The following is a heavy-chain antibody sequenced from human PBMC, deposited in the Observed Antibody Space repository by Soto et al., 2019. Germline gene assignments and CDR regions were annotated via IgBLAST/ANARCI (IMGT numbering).Heavy chain of an antibody. CDR1: GYGFTTYG. J-gene: IGHJ4*02. D-gene: IGHD1-1*01. V-gene: IGHV1-18*01. CDR2: ISAHNGNT. CDR3: ARGRYGDY. Sequence: QVHLVQSGAEVKKPGASVKVSCKGSGYGFTTYGITWVRQAPGQGLEWMAWISAHNGNTNYAQKLQRRGTVTRDTSTSTAYMELRSLRSDDTAVYYCARGRYGDYWGQGALVTVSS.